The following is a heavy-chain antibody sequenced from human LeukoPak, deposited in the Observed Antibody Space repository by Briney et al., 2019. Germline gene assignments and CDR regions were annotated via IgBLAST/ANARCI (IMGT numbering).Heavy chain of an antibody. D-gene: IGHD3-3*01. Sequence: PSETLSLTCTVSGYSISSGYYWGWVRQPPGKGLEWIANLYHSGSTNYNPSLKSRVTISVDTSKNQFSLKLSSVTAADTAVYYCVRSDDFWSGYYGYWGQGTLVTVSS. CDR2: LYHSGST. CDR1: GYSISSGYY. CDR3: VRSDDFWSGYYGY. V-gene: IGHV4-38-2*02. J-gene: IGHJ4*02.